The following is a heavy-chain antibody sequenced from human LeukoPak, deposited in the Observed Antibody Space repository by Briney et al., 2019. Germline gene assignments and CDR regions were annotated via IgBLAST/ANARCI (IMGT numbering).Heavy chain of an antibody. CDR1: GGTFNSYA. J-gene: IGHJ5*02. CDR2: IIPILGIA. V-gene: IGHV1-69*04. CDR3: ARDPPSGYSSSWAQFDP. D-gene: IGHD6-13*01. Sequence: SVKVSFKASGGTFNSYANSWVRQAPGQGLEWMGRIIPILGIANYAQKFQGRVTITADKSSSTAYMELSSLRSEDTAVYYCARDPPSGYSSSWAQFDPWGQGTLVTVSS.